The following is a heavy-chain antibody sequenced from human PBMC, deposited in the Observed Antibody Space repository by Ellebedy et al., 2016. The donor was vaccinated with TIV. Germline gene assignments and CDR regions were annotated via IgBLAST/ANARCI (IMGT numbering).Heavy chain of an antibody. Sequence: PGGSLRLSCAASAFTSSSSAMSWVRQAPGRGLDWVSGFSGSGVSPYYADSVKGRYTISRDNSKNTLYLQMNSLRAEDTAVYYFAKQTWYRNKWYSDFWGLGTLVTVSS. CDR1: AFTSSSSA. CDR2: FSGSGVSP. D-gene: IGHD1-26*01. V-gene: IGHV3-23*01. J-gene: IGHJ4*02. CDR3: AKQTWYRNKWYSDF.